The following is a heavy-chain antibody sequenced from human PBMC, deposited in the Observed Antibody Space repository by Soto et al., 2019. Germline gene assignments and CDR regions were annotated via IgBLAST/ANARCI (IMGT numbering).Heavy chain of an antibody. CDR2: SYYSGST. CDR3: ARGGRITIFGVVTEGMDV. V-gene: IGHV4-61*01. Sequence: SETLSLTCTVSGGSVSSGSYYWSWIRQPPGKGLEWIGYSYYSGSTNYNPSLKSRVTISVDTSKNQFSLKLSPVTAADTAVYYCARGGRITIFGVVTEGMDVWGQGTTVTVS. J-gene: IGHJ6*02. CDR1: GGSVSSGSYY. D-gene: IGHD3-3*01.